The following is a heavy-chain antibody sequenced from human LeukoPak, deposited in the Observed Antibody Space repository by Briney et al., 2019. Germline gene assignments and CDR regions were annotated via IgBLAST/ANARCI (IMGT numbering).Heavy chain of an antibody. D-gene: IGHD4-11*01. CDR1: GFTFSTYI. J-gene: IGHJ4*02. V-gene: IGHV3-30-3*01. Sequence: GGSLRLSCAASGFTFSTYIMHWVRQAPGKGLEWVAVTSHDGSNKYNADSVKGRFTISRDNSKNTLYLQVNSLRAEDTAVYYCARDVFYSFDYWGQGALDTVSS. CDR3: ARDVFYSFDY. CDR2: TSHDGSNK.